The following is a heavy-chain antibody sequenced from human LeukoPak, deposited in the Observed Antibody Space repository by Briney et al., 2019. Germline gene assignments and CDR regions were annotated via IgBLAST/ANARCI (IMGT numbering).Heavy chain of an antibody. D-gene: IGHD3-10*01. J-gene: IGHJ4*02. V-gene: IGHV1-46*03. Sequence: GASVKVSCKASGYTFTSYYMHWVRQAPGQGLERMGIINPSGGSTSYAQKFQGRVTMTRDTSTSTVYMELSSLRSEDTAVYYCATLWFGELSGFDYWGRGTLVTVSS. CDR2: INPSGGST. CDR1: GYTFTSYY. CDR3: ATLWFGELSGFDY.